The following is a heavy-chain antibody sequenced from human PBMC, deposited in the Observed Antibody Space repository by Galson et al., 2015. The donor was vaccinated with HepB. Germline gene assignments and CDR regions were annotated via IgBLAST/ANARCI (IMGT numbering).Heavy chain of an antibody. CDR1: GFTFSSYA. D-gene: IGHD3-9*01. CDR3: ASDREDYDILTTPGDYGMDV. CDR2: ISYDGSNK. J-gene: IGHJ6*02. Sequence: SLRLSCAASGFTFSSYAMHWVRQAPGKGLEWVAVISYDGSNKYYADSVKGRFTISRDNSRNTLYLQMNSLRAEDTAVYYCASDREDYDILTTPGDYGMDVWGQGTTVTVSS. V-gene: IGHV3-30*04.